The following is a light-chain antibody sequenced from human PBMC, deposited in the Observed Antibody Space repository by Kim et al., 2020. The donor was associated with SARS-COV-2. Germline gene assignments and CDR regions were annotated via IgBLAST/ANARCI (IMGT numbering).Light chain of an antibody. CDR2: YDS. CDR3: QVWDSSSDHVV. V-gene: IGLV3-21*04. Sequence: SYELTQPPSMSVAPGKTARLTCGGNNIGSKSVHWYQQKPGQAPVVVIYYDSDRPSGIPERFSGSNSGNTATLTISRVEAGDEADYYCQVWDSSSDHVVFGGGTQLTVL. J-gene: IGLJ2*01. CDR1: NIGSKS.